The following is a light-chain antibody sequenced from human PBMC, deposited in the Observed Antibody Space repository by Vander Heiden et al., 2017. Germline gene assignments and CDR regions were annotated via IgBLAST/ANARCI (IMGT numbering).Light chain of an antibody. CDR1: QSISSY. V-gene: IGKV1-39*01. CDR2: AAS. J-gene: IGKJ1*01. Sequence: DIQLTQSPPSLSASVGDRVTITCRASQSISSYLAWYQQKPGKAPKLLIYAASSLQSGVTSRFSGSGSGTDFTLTISSLQPEDFATYYCQQSYSTPWTFGQGTKVEIK. CDR3: QQSYSTPWT.